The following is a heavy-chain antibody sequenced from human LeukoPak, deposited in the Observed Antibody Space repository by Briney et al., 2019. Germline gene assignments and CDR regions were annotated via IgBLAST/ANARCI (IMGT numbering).Heavy chain of an antibody. D-gene: IGHD3-3*01. CDR1: GFTFDDYA. CDR3: ARGKAEDYDFWSGYWYNWFDP. J-gene: IGHJ5*02. CDR2: ISWNSGSI. V-gene: IGHV3-9*01. Sequence: PGGSLRLSCAASGFTFDDYAMHWVRQAPGKGLEWVSGISWNSGSIGYADSVKGRFTISRDNAKNSLYLQMNSLRAEDTAVYYCARGKAEDYDFWSGYWYNWFDPWGQGTLVTVSS.